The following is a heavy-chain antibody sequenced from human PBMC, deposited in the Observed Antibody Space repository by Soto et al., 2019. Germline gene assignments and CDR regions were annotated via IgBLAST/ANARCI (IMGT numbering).Heavy chain of an antibody. J-gene: IGHJ4*02. CDR2: IRSKANNYAT. Sequence: GGSLRLSCAASGFTFSGSAMHWVRQASGKGLEWVGRIRSKANNYATAYAASVKGRFTISRDDSKNTAYLQMNSLKTEDTAVYYCTSYATKDGYNSRAVWGQGTLVTVSS. CDR1: GFTFSGSA. D-gene: IGHD5-12*01. V-gene: IGHV3-73*01. CDR3: TSYATKDGYNSRAV.